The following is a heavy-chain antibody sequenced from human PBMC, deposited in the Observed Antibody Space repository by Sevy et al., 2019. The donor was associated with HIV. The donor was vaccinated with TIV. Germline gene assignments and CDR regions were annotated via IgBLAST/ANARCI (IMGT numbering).Heavy chain of an antibody. CDR1: GFTFSTYG. D-gene: IGHD2-2*01. V-gene: IGHV3-30*02. CDR3: AKVLHIVEIPAAIDYYYGMDV. J-gene: IGHJ6*02. CDR2: IRFDGSIK. Sequence: GGSLRLSCAASGFTFSTYGMHWVRQAPGKGLEWVAFIRFDGSIKYYTDSVKGRLTISRDNSKNTLYLQMNSLRVEDTAVYFCAKVLHIVEIPAAIDYYYGMDVWGQGTTVTVSS.